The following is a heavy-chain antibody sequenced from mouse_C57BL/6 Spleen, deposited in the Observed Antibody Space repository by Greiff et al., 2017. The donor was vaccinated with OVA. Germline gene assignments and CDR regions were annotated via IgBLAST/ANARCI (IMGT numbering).Heavy chain of an antibody. Sequence: QVQLQQSGPELVKPGASVKISCKASGYAFSSSWMNWVKQRPGKGLEWIGRIYPGDGDTNYNGKFKGKATLTADKSSSTAYMQLSSLTSEDSAVYFCARGDYSNSFAYWGQGTLVTVSA. D-gene: IGHD2-5*01. CDR1: GYAFSSSW. CDR2: IYPGDGDT. CDR3: ARGDYSNSFAY. J-gene: IGHJ3*01. V-gene: IGHV1-82*01.